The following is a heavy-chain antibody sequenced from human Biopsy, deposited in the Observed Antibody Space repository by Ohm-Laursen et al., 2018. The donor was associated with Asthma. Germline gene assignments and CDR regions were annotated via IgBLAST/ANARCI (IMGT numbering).Heavy chain of an antibody. V-gene: IGHV3-30*04. J-gene: IGHJ6*02. CDR3: ARGGLHYYEYYGMDV. D-gene: IGHD2-21*02. CDR1: GFTFDNYT. Sequence: SLRLSCAASGFTFDNYTMRWVRQAPGKGLEWVTIISYDGRDTYYADSVEGRFTISRDNSKNTLFLQMSSLRPEDTAVYYCARGGLHYYEYYGMDVWGQGTTVTVSS. CDR2: ISYDGRDT.